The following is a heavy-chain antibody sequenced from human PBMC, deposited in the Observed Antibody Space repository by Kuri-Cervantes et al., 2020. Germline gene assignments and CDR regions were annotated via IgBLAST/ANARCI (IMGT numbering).Heavy chain of an antibody. CDR1: GFTFSRYT. J-gene: IGHJ6*03. V-gene: IGHV3-30*02. CDR3: AKDFYRYGDVQYYMDV. Sequence: GGSLRLSCTASGFTFSRYTMSWVRQAPGKGLEWVAFIRYDGSNKYYADSVKGRFTISRDNSKNTLYLQMNSLRAEDTAVYYCAKDFYRYGDVQYYMDVWGKGTTVTVSS. CDR2: IRYDGSNK. D-gene: IGHD4-17*01.